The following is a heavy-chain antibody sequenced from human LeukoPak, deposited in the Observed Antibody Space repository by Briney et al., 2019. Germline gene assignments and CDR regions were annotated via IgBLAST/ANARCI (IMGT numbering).Heavy chain of an antibody. CDR2: IYYSGST. CDR3: ARESGGSCYFDY. J-gene: IGHJ4*02. Sequence: SETLSLTCTVSGGSISSYYWSWIRQPPGKGLEWIGYIYYSGSTNYNPSLKSRVTISLDTSKNQFSLKLSSVTAADTAVYYCARESGGSCYFDYWGQGALVTVSS. CDR1: GGSISSYY. D-gene: IGHD2-15*01. V-gene: IGHV4-59*01.